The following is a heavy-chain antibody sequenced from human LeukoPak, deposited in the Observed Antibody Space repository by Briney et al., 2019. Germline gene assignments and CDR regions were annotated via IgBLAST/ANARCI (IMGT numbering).Heavy chain of an antibody. CDR1: AFTFSNHW. Sequence: GWSLRLSCAASAFTFSNHWMHWVRQAPGKGLVWVSDISSDGSRTFYADSVKGRFIISRDNAKNTVYLQMNSLRAEDTAVYYCVRVRMVIPYAFDIWGQGTMVTVSS. CDR2: ISSDGSRT. CDR3: VRVRMVIPYAFDI. J-gene: IGHJ3*02. V-gene: IGHV3-74*01. D-gene: IGHD2-21*01.